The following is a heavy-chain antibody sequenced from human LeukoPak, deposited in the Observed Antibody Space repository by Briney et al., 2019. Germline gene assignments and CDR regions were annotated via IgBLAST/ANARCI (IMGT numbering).Heavy chain of an antibody. CDR3: AKDLNYYDSSGYSPFDY. D-gene: IGHD3-22*01. Sequence: GGSLRLSCAASGFTFSSYGMHWVRQAPGKGLEWVAVISYDGSNKYYADSVKGRFTISRDNSKNTLYPQMNSLRAEDTAVYYCAKDLNYYDSSGYSPFDYWGQGTLVTVSS. CDR2: ISYDGSNK. V-gene: IGHV3-30*18. CDR1: GFTFSSYG. J-gene: IGHJ4*02.